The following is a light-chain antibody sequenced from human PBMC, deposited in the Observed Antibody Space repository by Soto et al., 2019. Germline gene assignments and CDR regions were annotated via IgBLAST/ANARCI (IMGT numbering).Light chain of an antibody. CDR3: QQRSNWPRT. Sequence: EIVLTQSPGTLSLSPGERATLSCRASQSVNSIYLAWYQQKPGQAPRLLIYGASSRATGIPDRFSGSGSGTDFTLTISRLEPEDFAVFYCQQRSNWPRTFGQGTKVEIK. J-gene: IGKJ1*01. V-gene: IGKV3D-20*02. CDR1: QSVNSIY. CDR2: GAS.